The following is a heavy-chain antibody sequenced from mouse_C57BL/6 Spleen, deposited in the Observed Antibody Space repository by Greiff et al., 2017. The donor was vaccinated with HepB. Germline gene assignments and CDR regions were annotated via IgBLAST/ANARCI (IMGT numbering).Heavy chain of an antibody. Sequence: VQLQQSGPGLVAPSQSLSITCTVSGFSLTSYGVDWVRQSPGKGLEWLGVIWGVGSTNYNSALKSRLSISKDNSKSQVFLKMNSLQTDDTAMYYCASDQDSSGGFAYWGQGTLVTVSA. D-gene: IGHD3-2*02. J-gene: IGHJ3*01. CDR2: IWGVGST. V-gene: IGHV2-6*01. CDR3: ASDQDSSGGFAY. CDR1: GFSLTSYG.